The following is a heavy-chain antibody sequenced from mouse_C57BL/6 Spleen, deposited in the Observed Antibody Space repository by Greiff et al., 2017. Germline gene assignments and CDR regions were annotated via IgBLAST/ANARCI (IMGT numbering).Heavy chain of an antibody. CDR2: INPNNGGT. V-gene: IGHV1-26*01. D-gene: IGHD1-1*02. CDR3: ARGGNLWGFAY. CDR1: GYTFTDYY. J-gene: IGHJ3*01. Sequence: EVQLQQSGPELVKPGASVKISCKASGYTFTDYYMNWVKQSHGKSLEWIGDINPNNGGTSYNQKFKGKATLTADKSSSTAYMELRSLTSEDSAVYYCARGGNLWGFAYWGQGTLVTVSA.